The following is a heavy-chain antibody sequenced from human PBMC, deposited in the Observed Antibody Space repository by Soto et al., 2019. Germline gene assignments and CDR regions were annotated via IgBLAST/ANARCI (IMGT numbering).Heavy chain of an antibody. J-gene: IGHJ5*02. V-gene: IGHV1-2*06. D-gene: IGHD3-22*01. Sequence: ASVKVSCKASGYIFTDYYMHWVRQAPGQELGWMGRINPNSGGTNYAQKFQGRVTMTGDKSTSTAYMELSSLRSEDTAVYYCARDRGPSSGYYPYWFDPWGQGTLVTVSS. CDR3: ARDRGPSSGYYPYWFDP. CDR2: INPNSGGT. CDR1: GYIFTDYY.